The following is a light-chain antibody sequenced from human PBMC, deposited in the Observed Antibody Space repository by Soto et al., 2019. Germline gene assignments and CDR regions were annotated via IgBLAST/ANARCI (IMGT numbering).Light chain of an antibody. CDR2: AVN. CDR3: TSYSRYRVLV. V-gene: IGLV2-8*01. J-gene: IGLJ3*02. Sequence: QSALTQPPSASGSPGQSVTISCTGTSSDVGGYQYVSWYQQYPGKAPKLMIYAVNKRPSGVPDRFSGSRSGNTASLTVSGLQAEDEADYYCTSYSRYRVLVFGGGTKVTVL. CDR1: SSDVGGYQY.